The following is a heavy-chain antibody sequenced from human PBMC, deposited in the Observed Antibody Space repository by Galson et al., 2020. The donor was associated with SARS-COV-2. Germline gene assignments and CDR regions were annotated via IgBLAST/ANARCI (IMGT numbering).Heavy chain of an antibody. CDR2: INPSGGST. CDR1: GYTFTSYY. D-gene: IGHD2-2*01. Sequence: ASVKVSCKASGYTFTSYYMHWVRQAPGQGLEWMGIINPSGGSTSYAQKFQGRVTMTRDTSTSTVYMELSSLRSEDTAVYYCARGVVPAARGGGWFDPWGQGTLVTVSS. CDR3: ARGVVPAARGGGWFDP. V-gene: IGHV1-46*01. J-gene: IGHJ5*02.